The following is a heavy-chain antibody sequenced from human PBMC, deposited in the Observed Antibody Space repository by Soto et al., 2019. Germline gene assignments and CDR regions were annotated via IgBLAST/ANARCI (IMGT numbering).Heavy chain of an antibody. D-gene: IGHD6-13*01. V-gene: IGHV4-34*01. CDR1: GGSFSGYY. Sequence: LSLTCAVYGGSFSGYYWSWIRQPPGKGLEWIGEINHSGSTNYNPSLKSRVTISVDTSKNQFSLKLSSVTAADTAVYYCARAYSSSWSQSFDYWGQGTLVTVSS. J-gene: IGHJ4*02. CDR3: ARAYSSSWSQSFDY. CDR2: INHSGST.